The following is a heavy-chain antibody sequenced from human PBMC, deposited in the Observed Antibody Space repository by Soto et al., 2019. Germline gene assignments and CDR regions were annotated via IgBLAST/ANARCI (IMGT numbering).Heavy chain of an antibody. Sequence: ASVKVSCKASGYTFTGYYMHWVRQAPGQGLEGMGWINPNSGGTNYAQKFRGRVTMTRDTSISTAYMELSRLRSDDTAVYYCAREVNSGGGTVLPDWFDPWGQGTLVTVSS. D-gene: IGHD3-16*01. V-gene: IGHV1-2*02. CDR1: GYTFTGYY. CDR3: AREVNSGGGTVLPDWFDP. CDR2: INPNSGGT. J-gene: IGHJ5*02.